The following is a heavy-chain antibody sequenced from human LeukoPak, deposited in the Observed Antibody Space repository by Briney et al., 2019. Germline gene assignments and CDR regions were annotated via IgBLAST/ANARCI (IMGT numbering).Heavy chain of an antibody. J-gene: IGHJ3*02. V-gene: IGHV3-30-3*01. CDR3: AREVKSSIAENDAFDI. D-gene: IGHD6-6*01. CDR2: ISYDGSNK. Sequence: PGRSLRLSCTASGFTFSNYAMHWVRQAPGKGLEWVAVISYDGSNKYYADSVKGRFTISRDNSKNTLYLQMNSLRAEDTAVYYCAREVKSSIAENDAFDIWGQGTMVTVSS. CDR1: GFTFSNYA.